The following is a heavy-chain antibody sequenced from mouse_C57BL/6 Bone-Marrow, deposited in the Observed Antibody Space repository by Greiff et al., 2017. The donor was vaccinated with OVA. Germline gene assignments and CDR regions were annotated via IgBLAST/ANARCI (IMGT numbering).Heavy chain of an antibody. CDR3: ARRRWLLFYAMDY. V-gene: IGHV1-69*01. CDR1: GYTFTSYW. J-gene: IGHJ4*01. D-gene: IGHD2-3*01. Sequence: VQLQQPGAELVMPGASVKLSCKASGYTFTSYWMHWVKQRPGQGLEWIGEIDPSDSYTNYNQKFKGKSTLTVDKSSSTAYMQLSSLTSEDSAVYYCARRRWLLFYAMDYWGQGTSVTVSS. CDR2: IDPSDSYT.